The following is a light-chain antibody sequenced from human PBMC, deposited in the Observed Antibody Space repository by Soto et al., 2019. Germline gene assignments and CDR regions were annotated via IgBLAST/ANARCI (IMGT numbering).Light chain of an antibody. V-gene: IGLV1-40*01. CDR2: DNN. CDR3: QSFDVSLSGGDWV. CDR1: SSNIVAGYD. J-gene: IGLJ3*02. Sequence: QSVLTQPPSGSGAPGQRVTISCTGSSSNIVAGYDVHWYQQLPGTVPKLLIYDNNNRPSGVPDRFSGSKSGTSASLAITGLQAEDEADYYCQSFDVSLSGGDWVFGGGTKLTVL.